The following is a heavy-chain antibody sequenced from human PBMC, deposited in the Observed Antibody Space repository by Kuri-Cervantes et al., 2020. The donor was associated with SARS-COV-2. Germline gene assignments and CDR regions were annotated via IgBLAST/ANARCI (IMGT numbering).Heavy chain of an antibody. V-gene: IGHV4-39*07. J-gene: IGHJ2*01. D-gene: IGHD2-2*01. CDR3: ARGWGYHETRGDQDWYFDL. CDR1: GGSISSSSYY. CDR2: IYYSGSP. Sequence: SETLSLTCTVSGGSISSSSYYWGWIRQPPGKGLEWIGSIYYSGSPQYNPSLKSRVVISEDTSKSQFSLRLNSVTAPDTAVYYCARGWGYHETRGDQDWYFDLWGRGTLVTVSS.